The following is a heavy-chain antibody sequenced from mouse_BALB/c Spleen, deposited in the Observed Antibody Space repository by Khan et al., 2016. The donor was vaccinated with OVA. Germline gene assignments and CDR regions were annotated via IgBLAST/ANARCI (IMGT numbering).Heavy chain of an antibody. CDR3: ARSPYGNFAY. J-gene: IGHJ3*01. D-gene: IGHD2-1*01. CDR2: ISSDGDYT. CDR1: GFTFSTYA. Sequence: EVELVESGGGLVKPGGSLKLSCAASGFTFSTYAMSWVRQTPEKRLAWVATISSDGDYTYCPDNVTGRFTISRDNAKNTLYLQMSSLRSEDTAMYYCARSPYGNFAYWGQGTLVTVSA. V-gene: IGHV5-9-3*01.